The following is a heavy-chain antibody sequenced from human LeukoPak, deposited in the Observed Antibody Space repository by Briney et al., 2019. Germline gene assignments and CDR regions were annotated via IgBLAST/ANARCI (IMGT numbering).Heavy chain of an antibody. CDR2: ISSSSSTI. CDR1: GFTFSSYS. Sequence: PGGSLRLSCAASGFTFSSYSMNWVRQAPGKGLEWVSYISSSSSTIYYADSVKGRFTISRDNAKNSLYLQMNSLRAEDTAVYYCAREVGQLPFDYWGQGTLVTVSS. J-gene: IGHJ4*02. V-gene: IGHV3-48*01. CDR3: AREVGQLPFDY. D-gene: IGHD1-26*01.